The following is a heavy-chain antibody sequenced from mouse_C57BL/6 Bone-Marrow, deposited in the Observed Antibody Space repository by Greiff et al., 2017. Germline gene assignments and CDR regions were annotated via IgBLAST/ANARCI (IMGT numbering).Heavy chain of an antibody. D-gene: IGHD1-1*01. V-gene: IGHV1-42*01. CDR1: GYSFTGYY. Sequence: VQLKQSGPELVKPGASVKISCKASGYSFTGYYMNWVKQSPEKSLEWIGEINPSTGGTTYNQKFKAKATLTVDKSSSTAYMQLKSLTSEDSAVYYCARSIYYGSYWGQGTTLTVSS. J-gene: IGHJ2*01. CDR2: INPSTGGT. CDR3: ARSIYYGSY.